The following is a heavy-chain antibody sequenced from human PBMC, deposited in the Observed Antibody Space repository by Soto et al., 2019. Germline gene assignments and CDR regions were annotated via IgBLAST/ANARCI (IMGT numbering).Heavy chain of an antibody. D-gene: IGHD4-4*01. J-gene: IGHJ5*02. CDR3: VRGGSNYAS. Sequence: EVQLAESGGGLVQPGGSLRLSCTASGFTFRDYWMTWVRQAPVKGLEWVARIKPDESEKKYADAVKGRFSISRDNAKNSMYLQMDILRGEDTAVYYCVRGGSNYASWGQGTLVTVSS. CDR2: IKPDESEK. V-gene: IGHV3-7*01. CDR1: GFTFRDYW.